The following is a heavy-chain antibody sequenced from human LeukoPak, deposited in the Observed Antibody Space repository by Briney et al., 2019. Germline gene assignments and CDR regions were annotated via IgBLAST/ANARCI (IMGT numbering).Heavy chain of an antibody. CDR3: ARGSDYDILTGYYGVDY. D-gene: IGHD3-9*01. J-gene: IGHJ4*02. CDR1: GFTFSSYS. V-gene: IGHV3-48*01. CDR2: ISSSSSTI. Sequence: PGGSLRLSCAASGFTFSSYSMNWVRQAPGKGLEWVSYISSSSSTIYYADSVKGRFTISRDNAKNSLYLQMNSLRAEDTAVYYCARGSDYDILTGYYGVDYGGQGTRVTVS.